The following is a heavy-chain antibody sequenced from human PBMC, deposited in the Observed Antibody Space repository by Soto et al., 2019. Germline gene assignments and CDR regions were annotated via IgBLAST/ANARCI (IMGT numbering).Heavy chain of an antibody. V-gene: IGHV4-30-4*01. J-gene: IGHJ5*02. CDR3: ASVPAAIYHWFDP. CDR1: GGSISSGDYY. Sequence: SETLSLTCTVSGGSISSGDYYWSWIRQPPGKGLEWIGYIYYSGSTYYNPSLKSRVTISVDTSKNQFSLKLSSVTAADKAVYYCASVPAAIYHWFDPWGQGTLVTVSS. D-gene: IGHD2-2*02. CDR2: IYYSGST.